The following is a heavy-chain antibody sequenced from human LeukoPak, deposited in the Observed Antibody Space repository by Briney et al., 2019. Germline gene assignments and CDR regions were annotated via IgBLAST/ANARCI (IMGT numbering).Heavy chain of an antibody. V-gene: IGHV3-21*06. Sequence: GGSLRLSCAASGFSFSSYSMNWVRQAPGKGLEWVSSISIGATYTNYADSVKGRFTVSRDNAKNSLHLQMDSPRADDSAVYYCARVAMGRGPRGTNNYYYYMDVWGKGTTVTVSS. D-gene: IGHD1-1*01. CDR3: ARVAMGRGPRGTNNYYYYMDV. CDR2: ISIGATYT. CDR1: GFSFSSYS. J-gene: IGHJ6*03.